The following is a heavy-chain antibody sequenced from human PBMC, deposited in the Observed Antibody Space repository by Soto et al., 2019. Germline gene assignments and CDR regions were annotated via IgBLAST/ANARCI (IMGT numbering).Heavy chain of an antibody. V-gene: IGHV3-33*01. CDR2: IVNDGSDR. CDR3: ARDDDYEANGLDY. CDR1: GFTFSRYG. Sequence: GGSLRLSCVGSGFTFSRYGMHWLRQAPGEGLEWMAVIVNDGSDRDYAASVAGRFTISRDNSKNTLYLQMDNLGVDDTAMYYCARDDDYEANGLDYWGQGTLVTVSS. D-gene: IGHD4-17*01. J-gene: IGHJ4*02.